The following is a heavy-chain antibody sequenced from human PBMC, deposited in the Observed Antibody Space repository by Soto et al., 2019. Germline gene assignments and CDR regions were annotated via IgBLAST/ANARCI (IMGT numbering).Heavy chain of an antibody. Sequence: GGSLRLSCAASGFTFSSYAMSWVRQAPGKGLEWVSAISGSGGSTYYADSVKGRFTISRDNSKNTLYLQMNSLRAEDTAVYYCAKDLFGYCSSTSCYAVGYYYYYMDVWGKGTTVTVSS. CDR3: AKDLFGYCSSTSCYAVGYYYYYMDV. D-gene: IGHD2-2*03. V-gene: IGHV3-23*01. CDR2: ISGSGGST. CDR1: GFTFSSYA. J-gene: IGHJ6*03.